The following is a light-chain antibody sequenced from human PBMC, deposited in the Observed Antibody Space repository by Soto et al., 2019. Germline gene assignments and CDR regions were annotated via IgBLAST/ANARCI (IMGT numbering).Light chain of an antibody. J-gene: IGKJ1*01. CDR1: QGIGNY. CDR3: QNHNNAPWT. Sequence: DIQMTQSPSSLSASVGDRVTITCRASQGIGNYLAWYQQKSGKVPKLLIYAASTLQSGVPSRFSGSRSGTDFTLTISSLQPEDVATYYCQNHNNAPWTFGQGIKVEIQ. V-gene: IGKV1-27*01. CDR2: AAS.